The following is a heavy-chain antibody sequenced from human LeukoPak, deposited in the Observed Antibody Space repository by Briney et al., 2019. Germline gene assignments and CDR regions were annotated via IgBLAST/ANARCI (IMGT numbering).Heavy chain of an antibody. V-gene: IGHV5-51*01. CDR1: GYSFTSYW. Sequence: GESLKISCKGSGYSFTSYWIGWVRQMPGKGPEWMGIIYPGDSDTRYSPSFQGQVTISADKSISTAYLQWSSLKASDTAMYYCARRVTMVRGVTAFDYWGQGTLVTVSS. CDR3: ARRVTMVRGVTAFDY. CDR2: IYPGDSDT. D-gene: IGHD3-10*01. J-gene: IGHJ4*02.